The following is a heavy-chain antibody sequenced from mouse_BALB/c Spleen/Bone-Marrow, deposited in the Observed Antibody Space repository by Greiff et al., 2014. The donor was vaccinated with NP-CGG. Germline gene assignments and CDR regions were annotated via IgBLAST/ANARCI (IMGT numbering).Heavy chain of an antibody. CDR3: ARDFITTDAIDY. D-gene: IGHD1-1*01. J-gene: IGHJ4*01. CDR2: ISSGGSYT. V-gene: IGHV5-6*01. Sequence: VQLQQSGGDLVKPGGSLKLSCAASGFTFSSYGMSWVRQTPDKRLEWVATISSGGSYTYYPDSVKGRFTISRDNAKNTLYLQMSSLKSEDTAMYYCARDFITTDAIDYWGQGTSVTVSS. CDR1: GFTFSSYG.